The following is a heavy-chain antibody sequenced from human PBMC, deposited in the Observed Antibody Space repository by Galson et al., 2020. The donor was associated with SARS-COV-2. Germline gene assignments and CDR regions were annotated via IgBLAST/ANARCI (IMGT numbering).Heavy chain of an antibody. D-gene: IGHD2-15*01. CDR1: GFTFSDYS. Sequence: AGSLRLSCVVSGFTFSDYSMNWVRQAPGKGLEWVSYISGGSGAIYYGDSVKGRFSVSRDNAKNSLFLQMHSLRAEDTAVYYCARGGHCRDGTCYLVIDSWGQGSLVTVSS. V-gene: IGHV3-48*04. CDR3: ARGGHCRDGTCYLVIDS. CDR2: ISGGSGAI. J-gene: IGHJ4*02.